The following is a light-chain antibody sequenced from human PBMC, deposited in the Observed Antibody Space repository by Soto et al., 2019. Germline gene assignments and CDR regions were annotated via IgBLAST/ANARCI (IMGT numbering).Light chain of an antibody. J-gene: IGKJ1*01. CDR3: QHYNNWPPWT. Sequence: EVVMTQSPATLSVSPGERATLSCRASQRISSNLAGYQQRRGQAPRLLIYGASTRAPGSPARFSGSGTETEFTLTISSLQSEDFADYYCQHYNNWPPWTFGQGTKVEIK. CDR1: QRISSN. CDR2: GAS. V-gene: IGKV3-15*01.